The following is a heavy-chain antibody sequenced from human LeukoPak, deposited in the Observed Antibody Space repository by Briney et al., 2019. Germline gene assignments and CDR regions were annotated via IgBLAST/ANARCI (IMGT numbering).Heavy chain of an antibody. D-gene: IGHD3-10*01. Sequence: SVKVSCKASGGTFSNYAFSWVRQAPGQGLAWMAGIIPIFGTTNYAQQFQGRITITTDESTSTAYMELSSLRSEDTAVYYCARGIPRGPYGSGSYPYWGQGTLVTVSS. CDR1: GGTFSNYA. J-gene: IGHJ4*02. V-gene: IGHV1-69*05. CDR3: ARGIPRGPYGSGSYPY. CDR2: IIPIFGTT.